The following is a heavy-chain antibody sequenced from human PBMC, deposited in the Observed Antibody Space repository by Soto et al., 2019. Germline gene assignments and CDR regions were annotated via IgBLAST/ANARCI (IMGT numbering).Heavy chain of an antibody. CDR2: ISPWKGNT. J-gene: IGHJ4*02. Sequence: ASVKVSCKASGYNFMPYGVNWVRQAPGQGLEWMGWISPWKGNTNYAQSFQGRVTMTTDTSTSTAYMELRSLTSDDTAVYYCARDLDPSGSYYTDYWGPGTLVTVSS. CDR1: GYNFMPYG. V-gene: IGHV1-18*04. CDR3: ARDLDPSGSYYTDY. D-gene: IGHD3-10*01.